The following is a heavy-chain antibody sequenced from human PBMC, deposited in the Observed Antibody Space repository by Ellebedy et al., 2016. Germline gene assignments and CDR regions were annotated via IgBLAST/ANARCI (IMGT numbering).Heavy chain of an antibody. CDR2: FYTSGSA. J-gene: IGHJ4*02. CDR1: GGSISSSSYY. CDR3: ARHALVVPIFGVISQTHFDS. D-gene: IGHD3-3*01. V-gene: IGHV4-39*01. Sequence: SETLSLTCSVSGGSISSSSYYWGWIRQAPGTGLEWIGSFYTSGSAYYNPSLQSRLTISVDTSKNQVSLKLNSVTASDTAVYFCARHALVVPIFGVISQTHFDSWGQGTLVTVSS.